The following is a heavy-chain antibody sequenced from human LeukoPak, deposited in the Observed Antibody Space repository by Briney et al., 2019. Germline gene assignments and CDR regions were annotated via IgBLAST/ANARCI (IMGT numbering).Heavy chain of an antibody. Sequence: GGSLRLSCAASGFAFSNYAMSWVRQAPGKGLEWVSAISGRGDNIYYADSVKGRFTISRDNSKNTLYLQINSLRGDDTAVYYCATVAGDCSGGRCYLLRFDYWGQGTLVTVSS. V-gene: IGHV3-23*01. J-gene: IGHJ4*02. CDR1: GFAFSNYA. D-gene: IGHD2-15*01. CDR3: ATVAGDCSGGRCYLLRFDY. CDR2: ISGRGDNI.